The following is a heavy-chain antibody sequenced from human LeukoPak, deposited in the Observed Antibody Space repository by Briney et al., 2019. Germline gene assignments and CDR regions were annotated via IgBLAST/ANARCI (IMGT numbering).Heavy chain of an antibody. CDR3: ARLSGERMGGAYYYYMDV. Sequence: GESLKISCKGSGYSFTSYWIGWVRQMPGKGLEWMGIIYPGDSDTRYSPSFQGQVTISADKSISTAYLQWSSLKASDTAMYYCARLSGERMGGAYYYYMDVWGKGTTVTVSS. D-gene: IGHD1-26*01. J-gene: IGHJ6*03. CDR2: IYPGDSDT. CDR1: GYSFTSYW. V-gene: IGHV5-51*01.